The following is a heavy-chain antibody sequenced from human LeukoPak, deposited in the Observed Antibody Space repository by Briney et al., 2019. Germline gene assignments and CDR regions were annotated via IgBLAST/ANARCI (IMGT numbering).Heavy chain of an antibody. CDR3: HQLGTFDI. D-gene: IGHD5-24*01. Sequence: PGGSLRLSCAVSGFTVSNNYMSWVRQAPGKGLEWVSVIYSGGSTYYANSVKGRFSVSRDNSKNTVYLQMNSLRAEDTAVYYCHQLGTFDIWGQGTMVTVSS. CDR2: IYSGGST. CDR1: GFTVSNNY. V-gene: IGHV3-66*01. J-gene: IGHJ3*02.